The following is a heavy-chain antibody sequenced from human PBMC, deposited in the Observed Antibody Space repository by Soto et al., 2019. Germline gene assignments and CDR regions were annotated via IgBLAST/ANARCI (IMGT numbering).Heavy chain of an antibody. CDR3: ARVWFDVVITSSWYFDL. CDR1: GGSFSGYY. D-gene: IGHD3-22*01. CDR2: INHSGST. V-gene: IGHV4-34*01. Sequence: SETLSLTCAVYGGSFSGYYWSWIRQPPGKGLEWIGEINHSGSTNYNPSLKCRVTISVDTSKNQFSLKLSSVTAADTAVYYCARVWFDVVITSSWYFDLWGRGTLVTVSS. J-gene: IGHJ2*01.